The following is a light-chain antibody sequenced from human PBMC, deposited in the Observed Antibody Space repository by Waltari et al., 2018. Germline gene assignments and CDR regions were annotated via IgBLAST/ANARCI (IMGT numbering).Light chain of an antibody. V-gene: IGKV3-11*01. CDR1: QSVRSY. CDR3: QQRSNWPLT. CDR2: DAA. Sequence: EIVLTQSPATLSLSPGERATLSCRASQSVRSYLAWYQQKPGQAPRLLIYDAANRATGSPAMFSGSGSGTDFTLTISSLEPEDFTVYYCQQRSNWPLTFGGGTKVEIK. J-gene: IGKJ4*01.